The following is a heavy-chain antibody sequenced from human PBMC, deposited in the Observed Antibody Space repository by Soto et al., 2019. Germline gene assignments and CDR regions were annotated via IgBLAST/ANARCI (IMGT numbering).Heavy chain of an antibody. CDR1: GGSINSGGYY. J-gene: IGHJ4*02. CDR3: ARRGSSSWYGY. Sequence: TQSLTSTVAGGSINSGGYYWSWIRQHPGKGLEWIGYIYYSGTTYYNPSLQSRLTISRDTSKNQFSLKLSSVTAADTAVYYCARRGSSSWYGYWGQGTLVTVSS. CDR2: IYYSGTT. V-gene: IGHV4-31*03. D-gene: IGHD6-13*01.